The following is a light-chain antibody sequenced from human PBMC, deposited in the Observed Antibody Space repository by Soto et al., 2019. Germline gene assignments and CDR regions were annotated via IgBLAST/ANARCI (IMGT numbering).Light chain of an antibody. J-gene: IGLJ2*01. CDR2: DTS. Sequence: QAVVTQEPSLTVSPGGTVTLTCGSSTGAVTSGHYPYWFQQKPGQAPRTLIYDTSNKHSWTPARFSGSLLAGKAALTLSGAQPEDEAEYYCLLSYSGARPYVVFGGGTKLTVL. V-gene: IGLV7-46*01. CDR3: LLSYSGARPYVV. CDR1: TGAVTSGHY.